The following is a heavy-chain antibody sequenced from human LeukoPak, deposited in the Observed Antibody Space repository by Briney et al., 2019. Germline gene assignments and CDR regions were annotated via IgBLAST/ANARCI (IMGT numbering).Heavy chain of an antibody. CDR1: GGSISSSSYY. J-gene: IGHJ5*02. Sequence: PSETLSLTCTVSGGSISSSSYYWGWIRQPPGKGLEWIGSIYYSGSTYYNPSLKSRVTISVDTSKNQFSLKLSSVTAADTAVYYCARGHHLQNIVVVPAASNPYNWFDPWGQGTLVTVSS. V-gene: IGHV4-39*01. CDR3: ARGHHLQNIVVVPAASNPYNWFDP. D-gene: IGHD2-2*01. CDR2: IYYSGST.